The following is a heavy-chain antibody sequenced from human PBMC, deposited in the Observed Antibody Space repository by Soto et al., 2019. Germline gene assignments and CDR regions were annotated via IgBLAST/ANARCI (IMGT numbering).Heavy chain of an antibody. J-gene: IGHJ4*01. V-gene: IGHV4-4*02. CDR1: GGSISSSNW. CDR2: IYHSGST. D-gene: IGHD4-17*01. Sequence: SETLSLTCAVSGGSISSSNWWSWVRQPPGKGLEWIGEIYHSGSTNYNPSLKSRVTISVDKSKNQFSLKLSSVTAADTAVYYCARAPSTVTTSLDYWGHGTLVTVSS. CDR3: ARAPSTVTTSLDY.